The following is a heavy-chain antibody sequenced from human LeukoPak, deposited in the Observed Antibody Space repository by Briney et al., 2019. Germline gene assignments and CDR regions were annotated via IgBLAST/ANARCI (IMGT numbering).Heavy chain of an antibody. V-gene: IGHV1-24*01. CDR2: FDPEDGET. CDR1: GYTLTELS. Sequence: ASVKVSCKVSGYTLTELSMHWVRQAPGKGLEWMGGFDPEDGETIYAQKFQGRVTMTEDTSTDTAYMELSSLRSEDTAVYYCATVIVVVGRNWFDPWGQGTLVTVSS. CDR3: ATVIVVVGRNWFDP. D-gene: IGHD3-22*01. J-gene: IGHJ5*02.